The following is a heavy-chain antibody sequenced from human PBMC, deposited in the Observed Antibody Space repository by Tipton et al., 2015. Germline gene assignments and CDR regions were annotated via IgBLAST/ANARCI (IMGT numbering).Heavy chain of an antibody. Sequence: TLSLTCTVSGASIGSGGTYWSWIRQFPGKGLEWIGHIYFSGSTFYSPSLKSRLTISMDTSKNQLFLKLTSVTAADTAIYYCARIPKRDGDSFDLWGRGSLVTVSS. J-gene: IGHJ4*02. CDR2: IYFSGST. CDR1: GASIGSGGTY. D-gene: IGHD4-17*01. V-gene: IGHV4-31*03. CDR3: ARIPKRDGDSFDL.